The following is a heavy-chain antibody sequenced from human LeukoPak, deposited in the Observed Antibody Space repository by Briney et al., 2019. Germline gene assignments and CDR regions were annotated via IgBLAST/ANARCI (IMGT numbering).Heavy chain of an antibody. V-gene: IGHV3-23*01. CDR2: IRGSGDTT. J-gene: IGHJ4*02. D-gene: IGHD1-14*01. CDR3: AKGHSAHGTGFDC. Sequence: TGGSLRLSCAASGLTFYNYGMSWVRQAPGKGLEWVSGIRGSGDTTYYADSVKGRFTISRDNSKNTLYLQMNSLRVEDTGVYYCAKGHSAHGTGFDCWGQGTQVAVSS. CDR1: GLTFYNYG.